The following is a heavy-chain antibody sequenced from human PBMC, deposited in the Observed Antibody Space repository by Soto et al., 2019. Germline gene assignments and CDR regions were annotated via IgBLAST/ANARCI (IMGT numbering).Heavy chain of an antibody. D-gene: IGHD3-3*02. CDR1: GGSISSGDYY. J-gene: IGHJ6*02. V-gene: IGHV4-30-4*01. CDR3: ARAVHTIFGVVPPYYYYGMDV. CDR2: IYYSGST. Sequence: SETLSLTCTVSGGSISSGDYYWSWIRQPPGKGLEWIGYIYYSGSTYYNPSLKSRVTISVDTSKNQFSLKLSSVTAADTAVYYCARAVHTIFGVVPPYYYYGMDVWGQGTTVTVS.